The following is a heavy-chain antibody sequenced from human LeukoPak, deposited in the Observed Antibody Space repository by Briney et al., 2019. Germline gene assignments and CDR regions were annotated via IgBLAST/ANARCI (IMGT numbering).Heavy chain of an antibody. CDR1: GYSFTTYW. CDR2: IYPGDSDT. CDR3: ARARYCSGGNCYAEY. J-gene: IGHJ4*02. Sequence: GESLKISCTGSGYSFTTYWIGWVRQMPGKGLEWMGIIYPGDSDTRYSPSFQGQVTISADKSISTAYLQWSSLKASDTAMYYCARARYCSGGNCYAEYWGQGTLVTVSS. V-gene: IGHV5-51*01. D-gene: IGHD2-15*01.